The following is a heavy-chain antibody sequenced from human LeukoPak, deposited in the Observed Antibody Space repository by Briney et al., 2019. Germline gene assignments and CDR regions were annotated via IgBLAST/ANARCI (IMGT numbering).Heavy chain of an antibody. V-gene: IGHV3-48*01. CDR2: ISASRGIT. J-gene: IGHJ6*03. D-gene: IGHD3-3*01. CDR3: VRGSLASGVVVYYYYYLDV. CDR1: GFTFSSYW. Sequence: GGSLRLSCAASGFTFSSYWMSWVRQAPGMGLEWLSYISASRGITYYADSVKGRFTISRDNAKNSLYLQMNSLRAEDTAVYYCVRGSLASGVVVYYYYYLDVWGKGATVTVSS.